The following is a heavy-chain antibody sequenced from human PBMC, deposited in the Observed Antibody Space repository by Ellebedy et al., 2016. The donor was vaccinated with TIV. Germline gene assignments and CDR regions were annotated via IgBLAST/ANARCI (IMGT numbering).Heavy chain of an antibody. V-gene: IGHV4-59*01. CDR3: ARVVDYYDSSGPGALFDI. CDR2: IYYSGST. D-gene: IGHD3-22*01. Sequence: SETLSLXXTVSGGSISSYYWSWIRQPPGKGLEWIGYIYYSGSTNYNPSLKSRVTISVDTSKNQFSLKLSSVTAADTAVYYCARVVDYYDSSGPGALFDIWGQGTMVTVSS. CDR1: GGSISSYY. J-gene: IGHJ3*02.